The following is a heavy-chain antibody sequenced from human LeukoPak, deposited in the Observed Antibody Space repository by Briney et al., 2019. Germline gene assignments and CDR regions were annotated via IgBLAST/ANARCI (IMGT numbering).Heavy chain of an antibody. Sequence: SQTLSLTCTVSGGSISSGRYYWSWIRQPAGKGLEWIGRIYTSVSTNYNHSLKSRVTISVDTSKNQFSLKLSSVTAADTAVYYCARVWYSSYHNAFDIWGQGTMVTVSS. D-gene: IGHD6-19*01. CDR3: ARVWYSSYHNAFDI. J-gene: IGHJ3*02. V-gene: IGHV4-61*02. CDR1: GGSISSGRYY. CDR2: IYTSVST.